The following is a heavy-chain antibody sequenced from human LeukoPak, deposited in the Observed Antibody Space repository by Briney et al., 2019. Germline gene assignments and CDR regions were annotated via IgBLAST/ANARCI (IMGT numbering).Heavy chain of an antibody. D-gene: IGHD2/OR15-2a*01. CDR3: ARERTSIVSGTTIGAY. V-gene: IGHV3-48*03. CDR2: ISSSGSTI. Sequence: HPGGSLRLSCAASGFTFSSYEMNWVRQAPGKGLEWVSYISSSGSTIYYADSVKGRFTISRDNAKNSLYLQMNSLRADDTAVYYCARERTSIVSGTTIGAYWGQGTLVTVSS. CDR1: GFTFSSYE. J-gene: IGHJ4*02.